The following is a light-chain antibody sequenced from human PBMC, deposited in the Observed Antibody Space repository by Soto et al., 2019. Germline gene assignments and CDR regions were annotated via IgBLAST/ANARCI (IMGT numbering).Light chain of an antibody. V-gene: IGKV3-15*01. CDR2: GAS. CDR1: QSSNND. J-gene: IGKJ4*01. CDR3: QQYNKWPPLT. Sequence: EVVMAQSPATLSVSPGERVTLSCRASQSSNNDLAWYQQKVGQGPRLLIYGASTRATGTPARFSGSGSGTEFTLTISSLQSEDSAVYYCQQYNKWPPLTFGGGTKVEIK.